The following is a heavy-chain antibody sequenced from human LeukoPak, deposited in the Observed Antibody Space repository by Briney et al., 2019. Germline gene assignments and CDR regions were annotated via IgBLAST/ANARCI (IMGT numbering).Heavy chain of an antibody. J-gene: IGHJ5*02. V-gene: IGHV1-18*01. Sequence: ASVKVSCKASGYTFTSYGISWVRQAPGQGLEWMGWISAYSGNTNYAQKLQGRVTMTTDTSTSTAYMELRSLRSDDTAVYYCAGVRGGGYYILLGFDPWGQGTLVTVSS. CDR1: GYTFTSYG. CDR2: ISAYSGNT. CDR3: AGVRGGGYYILLGFDP. D-gene: IGHD3-22*01.